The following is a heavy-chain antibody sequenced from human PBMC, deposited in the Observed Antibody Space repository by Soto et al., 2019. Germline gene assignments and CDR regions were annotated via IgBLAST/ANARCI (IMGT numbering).Heavy chain of an antibody. V-gene: IGHV1-3*01. CDR2: IDAGDGNK. D-gene: IGHD3-10*01. Sequence: QVQLVQSGAEVKRPGASVKVSCKASGYTFTTSPIHWVRQAPGQRLEWMGWIDAGDGNKGSSQQLQGRVTFARDTSASTAYMELSRLTSDDTAVYYCARKEYFDSGAYHFDCWGQGALVTVSS. CDR1: GYTFTTSP. J-gene: IGHJ4*02. CDR3: ARKEYFDSGAYHFDC.